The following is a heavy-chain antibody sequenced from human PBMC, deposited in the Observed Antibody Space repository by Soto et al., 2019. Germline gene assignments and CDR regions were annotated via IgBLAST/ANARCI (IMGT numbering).Heavy chain of an antibody. D-gene: IGHD2-2*01. CDR1: GFTFSSYA. CDR2: ISGSGGST. J-gene: IGHJ4*02. CDR3: AILDCSSTSCYPDV. V-gene: IGHV3-23*01. Sequence: PGGSLRLSCAASGFTFSSYAMSWVRQAPGKGLEWVSAISGSGGSTYYADSVKGRFTISRDNSKNTLYLQMNSLRAEDTAVYYCAILDCSSTSCYPDVWGQGTLVTVSS.